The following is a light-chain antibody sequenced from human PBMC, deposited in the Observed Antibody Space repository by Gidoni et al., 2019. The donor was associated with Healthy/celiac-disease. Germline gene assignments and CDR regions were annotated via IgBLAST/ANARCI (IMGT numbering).Light chain of an antibody. CDR2: DAS. V-gene: IGKV3-11*01. CDR3: QQRSNWLMYT. CDR1: QSVSSY. J-gene: IGKJ2*01. Sequence: IVFTQSPATLSSSPGYRATLPCRASQSVSSYLAWYQQKPGQAPRHLIYDASNRATGIPARFSGSGSGTDVTLTISSLEPEDYAVYYCQQRSNWLMYTFGQGTKLEIK.